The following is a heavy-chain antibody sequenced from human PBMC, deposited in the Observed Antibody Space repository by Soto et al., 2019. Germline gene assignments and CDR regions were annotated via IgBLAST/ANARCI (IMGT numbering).Heavy chain of an antibody. CDR1: GGSISSYY. V-gene: IGHV4-4*07. CDR3: ARASMYYDVLTLYGMDV. Sequence: SETLSLTCTVSGGSISSYYWSWIRQPAGKGLEWIGRIYTSGSTNYNPSLKSRVTMSVDTSKNQFSLKLSSVTAADTAVYYCARASMYYDVLTLYGMDVWGQGTTVTVSS. CDR2: IYTSGST. D-gene: IGHD3-9*01. J-gene: IGHJ6*02.